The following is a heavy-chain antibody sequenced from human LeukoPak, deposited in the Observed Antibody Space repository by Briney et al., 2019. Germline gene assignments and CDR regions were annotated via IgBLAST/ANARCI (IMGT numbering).Heavy chain of an antibody. CDR2: INWDGTNT. CDR1: GFTFDNSA. J-gene: IGHJ5*01. Sequence: GGSLRFSCLASGFTFDNSAMHWVRHAPGKGLEWVSLINWDGTNTLYANSVRGRFTISRDNNINSLYLHMNNLRLEDSAVYYCAKDGGVSGLNWFDSWGQGTLVTVSS. D-gene: IGHD3-16*01. V-gene: IGHV3-43D*04. CDR3: AKDGGVSGLNWFDS.